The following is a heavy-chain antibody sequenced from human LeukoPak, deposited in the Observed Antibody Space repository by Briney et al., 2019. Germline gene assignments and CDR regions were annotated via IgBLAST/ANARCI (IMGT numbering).Heavy chain of an antibody. CDR2: VYPGDSDT. D-gene: IGHD1-26*01. J-gene: IGHJ4*02. V-gene: IGHV5-51*01. CDR3: ARRHSGIRGYSYYFDY. CDR1: GYSFTSYW. Sequence: GESLKISCKGSGYSFTSYWIGWVRQMPGKGLEWMGIVYPGDSDTRYSPSFQGQVTISADKSISTAYLQRSSLKASDTAMYYCARRHSGIRGYSYYFDYWGQGTLVTVSS.